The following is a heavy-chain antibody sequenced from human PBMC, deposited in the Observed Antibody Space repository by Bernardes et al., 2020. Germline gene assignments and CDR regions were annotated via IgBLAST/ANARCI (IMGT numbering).Heavy chain of an antibody. J-gene: IGHJ4*02. CDR3: ARANSDTATTFDI. CDR2: IYHSGIT. CDR1: GGSLNHGGLS. V-gene: IGHV4-31*03. D-gene: IGHD5-18*01. Sequence: TLSLTCTVSGGSLNHGGLSWSWHRQFPGRDLAWLGYIYHSGITYYSPSLESRVSISIDTSKNHFSLSLRSVTAADTALYFCARANSDTATTFDIWGQGTQVTVSS.